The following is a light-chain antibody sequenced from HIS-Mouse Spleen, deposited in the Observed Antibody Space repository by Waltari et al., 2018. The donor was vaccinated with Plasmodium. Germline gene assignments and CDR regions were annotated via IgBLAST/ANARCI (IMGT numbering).Light chain of an antibody. CDR1: KLGDTY. V-gene: IGLV3-1*01. J-gene: IGLJ2*01. CDR2: QDT. CDR3: QAWDSSTVV. Sequence: SYELTQPPSVSVSPGQTASITCSGDKLGDTYACWYQQKPGQSPVLVISQDTKRPSGIPERFSGSNSWNTATLTIGGTHAMDEADYYCQAWDSSTVVFGGGTKLTVL.